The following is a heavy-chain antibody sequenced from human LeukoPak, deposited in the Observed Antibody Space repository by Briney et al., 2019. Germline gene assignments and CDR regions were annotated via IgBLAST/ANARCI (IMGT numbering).Heavy chain of an antibody. V-gene: IGHV1-2*02. CDR1: GYTFTGYY. D-gene: IGHD3-10*01. Sequence: ASVKVSCKASGYTFTGYYKHWVRQAPGQGLEWMGWINPNSGGTNYAQKFQGRVTMTRDTSISTAYMELSRLRSDDTAVYYCARPITMVRGVIIGAFDIWGQGTMVTVSS. CDR2: INPNSGGT. CDR3: ARPITMVRGVIIGAFDI. J-gene: IGHJ3*02.